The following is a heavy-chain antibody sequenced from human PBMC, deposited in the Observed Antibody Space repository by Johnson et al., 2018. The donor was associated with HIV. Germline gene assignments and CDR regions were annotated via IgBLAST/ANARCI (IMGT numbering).Heavy chain of an antibody. CDR3: ARGGVGYSGSYHDAFDL. V-gene: IGHV3-33*08. J-gene: IGHJ3*01. CDR2: ISYDGNNK. Sequence: QVQLVESGGGVVQPGRSLRLSCTASAFTFSNYGMHWVRQAPGKGLEWVALISYDGNNKYYADSVKGRFTISRDNSKNTLYLQMNSQRAEDTTMYYCARGGVGYSGSYHDAFDLWGQGTMVTVSS. CDR1: AFTFSNYG. D-gene: IGHD1-26*01.